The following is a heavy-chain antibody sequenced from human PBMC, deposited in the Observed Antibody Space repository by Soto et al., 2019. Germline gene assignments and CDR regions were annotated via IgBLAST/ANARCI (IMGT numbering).Heavy chain of an antibody. CDR1: GGPIRSSSHS. V-gene: IGHV4-39*02. CDR2: IDESGNT. CDR3: AREGGYVDY. Sequence: PSETLSLTCTVSGGPIRSSSHSWDWIRQSPGTGLEWIGSIDESGNTYYNPSLKSRVIMSVDTSKNQFSLKLISVTGADSGVYYCAREGGYVDYCGQGTMVTVSS. D-gene: IGHD3-16*01. J-gene: IGHJ4*02.